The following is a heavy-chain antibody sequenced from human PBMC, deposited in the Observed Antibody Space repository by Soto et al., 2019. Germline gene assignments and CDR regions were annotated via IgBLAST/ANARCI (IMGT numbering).Heavy chain of an antibody. D-gene: IGHD3-10*01. J-gene: IGHJ3*02. CDR2: ISGSGGST. CDR1: GFTFSSYA. V-gene: IGHV3-23*01. CDR3: AKDSGESYGSGSPVNDAFDI. Sequence: EVQLLESGGGLVQPGGSLRLSCAASGFTFSSYAMSWVRQAPGKGLEWVSAISGSGGSTYYADSVKGRFTISRDISKNTLYLQMNSLRAEETAVYYCAKDSGESYGSGSPVNDAFDIWGQGTMVTVSS.